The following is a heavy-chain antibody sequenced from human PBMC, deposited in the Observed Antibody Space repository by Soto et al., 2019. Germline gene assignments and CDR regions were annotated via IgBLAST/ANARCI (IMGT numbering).Heavy chain of an antibody. CDR1: GYTFTGYY. V-gene: IGHV1-2*04. J-gene: IGHJ4*02. D-gene: IGHD6-6*01. Sequence: ASVKVSCKASGYTFTGYYMHWVRQAPGQGLEWMGWINPNSGGTNYAQKFQGWVTMTRDTSISTAYMELSRLRSDDTAVYYCARGTVPYSSSSPFDYWGQGNLVTVS. CDR2: INPNSGGT. CDR3: ARGTVPYSSSSPFDY.